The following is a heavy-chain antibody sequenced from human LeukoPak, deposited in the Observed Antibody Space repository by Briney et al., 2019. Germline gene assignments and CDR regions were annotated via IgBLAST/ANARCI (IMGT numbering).Heavy chain of an antibody. J-gene: IGHJ4*02. V-gene: IGHV3-66*01. D-gene: IGHD1-26*01. CDR2: IYSGGDT. CDR3: ATCSQWGGLFDF. CDR1: GVTASGNY. Sequence: PGGSLRLSCAVSGVTASGNYMSWVRQAPGKGLEWVSVIYSGGDTYYADSVKGRFTISRDNFKNTLYLQMNSLRADDTAVYYCATCSQWGGLFDFWGQGTLVTVSS.